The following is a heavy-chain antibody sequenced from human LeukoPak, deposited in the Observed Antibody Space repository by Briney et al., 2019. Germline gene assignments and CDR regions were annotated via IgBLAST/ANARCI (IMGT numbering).Heavy chain of an antibody. CDR2: ISSSGSTI. CDR1: GLTFSSYE. V-gene: IGHV3-48*03. D-gene: IGHD3-22*01. Sequence: GGSLRLSCAASGLTFSSYEMNWVRQTPGKGLEWVSYISSSGSTIHYADSVKGRFSISRDNAKNSVFLQMNSLRAEDTAVYYCARVLGDSSVNYAFDYWGQGTRVTVSS. CDR3: ARVLGDSSVNYAFDY. J-gene: IGHJ4*02.